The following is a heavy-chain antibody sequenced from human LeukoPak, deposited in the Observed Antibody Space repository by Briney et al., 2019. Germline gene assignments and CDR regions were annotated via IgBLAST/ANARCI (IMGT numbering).Heavy chain of an antibody. V-gene: IGHV3-74*01. D-gene: IGHD2/OR15-2a*01. CDR1: GNYW. Sequence: GGALRLSRAASGNYWMHWVRQVPGKGLVWVSHINSDGSWTSYADSVKGRFTISKDNAKNTVYLQMNSLRAEDTTVYYCVSFYETYWGRGTLVTVSS. CDR2: INSDGSWT. J-gene: IGHJ4*02. CDR3: VSFYETY.